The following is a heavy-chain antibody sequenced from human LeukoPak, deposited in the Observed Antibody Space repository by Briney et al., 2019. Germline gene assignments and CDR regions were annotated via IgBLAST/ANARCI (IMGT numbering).Heavy chain of an antibody. D-gene: IGHD2-2*01. CDR2: INHSEST. J-gene: IGHJ4*02. CDR1: GGSFSGYY. CDR3: ARGLINRGVVVVPAAILMRQLGPFDY. Sequence: SDTLSLTCDVYGGSFSGYYWSWIRQPPGKGLEWIGEINHSESTNYNPPLKRRVTISVDTSMNQFALKVSSVTAADTAVYYCARGLINRGVVVVPAAILMRQLGPFDYWGQGTLVTVSS. V-gene: IGHV4-34*01.